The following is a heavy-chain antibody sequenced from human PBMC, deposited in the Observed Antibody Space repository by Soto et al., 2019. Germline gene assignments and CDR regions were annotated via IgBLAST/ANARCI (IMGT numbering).Heavy chain of an antibody. Sequence: ASVKVSCKASGYTFTGYYMHWVRQAPGQGLEWMGWINPNSGGTNYAQKFQGRVTMTRDTSISTAYMELSRLRSDDTAVYYCARVKEWELPTLDYWGQGTLVTVSS. CDR2: INPNSGGT. V-gene: IGHV1-2*02. J-gene: IGHJ4*02. D-gene: IGHD1-26*01. CDR1: GYTFTGYY. CDR3: ARVKEWELPTLDY.